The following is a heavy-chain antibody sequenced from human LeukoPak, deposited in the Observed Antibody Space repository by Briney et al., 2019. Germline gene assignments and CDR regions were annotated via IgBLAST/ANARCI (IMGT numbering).Heavy chain of an antibody. J-gene: IGHJ3*02. Sequence: SETLSLTCTVSGGSISSYYWSWIRQPPGKGLEWIGFIYYSGSTYYNPSLKSRVTISVDTSKNQFSLKLSSVTAADTAVYYCATNPDDAFDIWGQGTVVTVSS. CDR1: GGSISSYY. CDR3: ATNPDDAFDI. D-gene: IGHD1/OR15-1a*01. CDR2: IYYSGST. V-gene: IGHV4-59*08.